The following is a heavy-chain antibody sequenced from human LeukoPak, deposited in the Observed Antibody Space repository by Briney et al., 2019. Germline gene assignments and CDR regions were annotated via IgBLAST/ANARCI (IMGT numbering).Heavy chain of an antibody. CDR1: GGSVSSGSYY. J-gene: IGHJ3*02. Sequence: SGTLSLTCTVSGGSVSSGSYYWSWVRQPAGKGLEWIGHISTSGSTHYSPSLKSRLTISLDTSENQFSLKLSSVTAADTAVYYCASLGYSSGWFEAFDIWGQGTMVTVSS. V-gene: IGHV4-61*09. CDR2: ISTSGST. D-gene: IGHD6-19*01. CDR3: ASLGYSSGWFEAFDI.